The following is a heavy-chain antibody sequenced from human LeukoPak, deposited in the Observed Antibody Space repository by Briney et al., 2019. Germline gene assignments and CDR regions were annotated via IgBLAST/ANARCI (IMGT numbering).Heavy chain of an antibody. D-gene: IGHD3-16*01. CDR2: INPNSGGT. Sequence: ASVKVSCKASGYTFTGYYMHWVRQAPGQGLEWMGWINPNSGGTNYAQKFQGWVTMTRDTSISTAYMELSRLRSEDTAVYYCATPTVDRGGYAFDIWGQGTMVTVSS. V-gene: IGHV1-2*04. CDR1: GYTFTGYY. J-gene: IGHJ3*02. CDR3: ATPTVDRGGYAFDI.